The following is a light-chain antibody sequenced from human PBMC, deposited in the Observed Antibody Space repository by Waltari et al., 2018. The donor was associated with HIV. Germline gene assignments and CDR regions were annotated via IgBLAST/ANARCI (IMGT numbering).Light chain of an antibody. V-gene: IGLV2-14*01. CDR1: SSDVGCYHY. Sequence: SALTQPASVSGSTGPSITIPCTGTSSDVGCYHYVSWYHQHPGKAPKLMIYEVSTRPSGVSNRFSGSKSGNTASLTIAGLQAEDEADYYCSSYTSSSTLVFGTGTKVTVL. CDR3: SSYTSSSTLV. CDR2: EVS. J-gene: IGLJ1*01.